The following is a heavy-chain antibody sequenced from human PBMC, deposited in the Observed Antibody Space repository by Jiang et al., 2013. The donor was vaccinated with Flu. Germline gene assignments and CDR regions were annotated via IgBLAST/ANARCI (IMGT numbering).Heavy chain of an antibody. CDR1: GGSXSSSNHY. CDR3: VRHIRENAFDI. CDR2: IFHSGIT. J-gene: IGHJ3*02. V-gene: IGHV4-39*07. D-gene: IGHD2-21*01. Sequence: GPGLVKPSETLSLTCTVSGGSXSSSNHYWGWIRQPPGKGLEWIGSIFHSGITYYNPSLKSRVTISVDTSKNQFSLNLSSVTAADTAVYYCVRHIRENAFDIWGQGTMVTVSS.